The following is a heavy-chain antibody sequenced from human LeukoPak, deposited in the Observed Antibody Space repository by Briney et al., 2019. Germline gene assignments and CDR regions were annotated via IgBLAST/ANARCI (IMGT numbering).Heavy chain of an antibody. V-gene: IGHV3-33*01. J-gene: IGHJ6*03. CDR3: ARVGVPAAIPNYYYYYMDV. CDR2: IWYDGSNK. D-gene: IGHD2-2*02. Sequence: GGSLRLFCAASGFTFSSYGMHGVRQAPGKGLEWVAVIWYDGSNKYYAASVKGRFTIYRANSNNTLYLQMNSLRAEDTAVYYCARVGVPAAIPNYYYYYMDVWGKGATLTLS. CDR1: GFTFSSYG.